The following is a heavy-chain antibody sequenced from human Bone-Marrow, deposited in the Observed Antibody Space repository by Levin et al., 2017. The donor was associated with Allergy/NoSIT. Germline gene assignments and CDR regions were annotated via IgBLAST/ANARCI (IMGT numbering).Heavy chain of an antibody. Sequence: KPGESLKISCRVSGSGYTLTHLSIHWVRQPPGKGLEWLGGFDPEDDKPIYAQMFQGRVTMTEDTSADTAYMDLRSLRSDDTGVYFCTTAFGGNYSLHEYFLHWGQGTLVTVSS. D-gene: IGHD1-7*01. CDR3: TTAFGGNYSLHEYFLH. CDR2: FDPEDDKP. CDR1: GSGYTLTHLS. V-gene: IGHV1-24*01. J-gene: IGHJ1*01.